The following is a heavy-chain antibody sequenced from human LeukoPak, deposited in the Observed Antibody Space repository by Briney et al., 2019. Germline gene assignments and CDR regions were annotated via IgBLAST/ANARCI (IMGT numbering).Heavy chain of an antibody. CDR3: ARALSRGYSGYDYGLGY. Sequence: ASVNVSCKASGYTFTGYHMHWVRQAPGQGLEWMGWISASNGNTNYAQKLQGRVTMTTETSTSTAYMELRSLRSDDTAVYYCARALSRGYSGYDYGLGYWGQGTLVTVSS. CDR1: GYTFTGYH. D-gene: IGHD5-12*01. V-gene: IGHV1-18*04. CDR2: ISASNGNT. J-gene: IGHJ4*02.